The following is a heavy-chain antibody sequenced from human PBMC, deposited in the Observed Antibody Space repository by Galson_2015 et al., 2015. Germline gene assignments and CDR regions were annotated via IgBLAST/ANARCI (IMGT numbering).Heavy chain of an antibody. CDR3: AKDGGAEERNIVVVPAANYGMDV. Sequence: SLRLSCAASGFTFDDYATHWVRQAPGKGLEWVSLISWDGGSTYYADSVKGRFTISRDNSKNSLYLQMNSLRAEDTALYYCAKDGGAEERNIVVVPAANYGMDVWGQGTTVTVSS. J-gene: IGHJ6*02. CDR2: ISWDGGST. V-gene: IGHV3-43D*03. CDR1: GFTFDDYA. D-gene: IGHD2-2*01.